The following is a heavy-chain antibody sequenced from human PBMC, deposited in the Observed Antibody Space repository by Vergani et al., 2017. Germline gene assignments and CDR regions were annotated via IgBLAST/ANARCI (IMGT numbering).Heavy chain of an antibody. Sequence: QVQLVQSGAEVKKPGSSVKVSCKASGGTFSSYAISWVRQAPGKGLEWMGGFDPEDGETIYAQKFQGRVTMTEDTSTDTAYMELSSLRSEDTAVYYCAIYSGFFGVGPCCRNAFDIWGQGTMVTVSS. CDR2: FDPEDGET. CDR3: AIYSGFFGVGPCCRNAFDI. D-gene: IGHD3-3*01. V-gene: IGHV1-24*01. J-gene: IGHJ3*02. CDR1: GGTFSSYA.